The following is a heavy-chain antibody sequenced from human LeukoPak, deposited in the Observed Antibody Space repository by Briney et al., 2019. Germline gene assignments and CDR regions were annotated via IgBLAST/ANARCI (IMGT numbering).Heavy chain of an antibody. J-gene: IGHJ5*02. CDR2: MNPNSGNT. Sequence: ASVKLSCKASGYTFTSYYINWVRQATGQGVEWMGWMNPNSGNTGYAQKFQGRVTMTRNTSISTAYMELSSLRSEDTAVYYCARVAGRSRGVFDPWGQGTLVTVSS. V-gene: IGHV1-8*01. D-gene: IGHD3-22*01. CDR1: GYTFTSYY. CDR3: ARVAGRSRGVFDP.